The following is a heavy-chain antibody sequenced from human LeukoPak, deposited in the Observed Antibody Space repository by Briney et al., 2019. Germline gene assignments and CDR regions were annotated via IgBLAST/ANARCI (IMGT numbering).Heavy chain of an antibody. Sequence: PGGSLRLSCAASGFTFSNYTMHWVRQAPGKGLEWVAAISNNGSNKYYADSVKGRSTISRDNSKNTLSVQMNSLRANDTAVYYCARGDLYCRGTSCYLHYGMDVWGKGTTVTVSS. V-gene: IGHV3-30*04. CDR2: ISNNGSNK. CDR1: GFTFSNYT. J-gene: IGHJ6*04. CDR3: ARGDLYCRGTSCYLHYGMDV. D-gene: IGHD2-2*01.